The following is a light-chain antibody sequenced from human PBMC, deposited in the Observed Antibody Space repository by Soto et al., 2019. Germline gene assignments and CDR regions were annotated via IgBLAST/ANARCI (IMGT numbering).Light chain of an antibody. CDR1: SSNIGAGYD. V-gene: IGLV1-40*01. Sequence: SVLTQPPSVSGAPGQRITISCTGSSSNIGAGYDVHWYQQLPGAAPKLLIYDNTNRPSGVPDRFSGSKSGTSVSLAITGLQAEDEADYYCQSYDSSLGLYVFGTGTKLTVL. CDR2: DNT. J-gene: IGLJ1*01. CDR3: QSYDSSLGLYV.